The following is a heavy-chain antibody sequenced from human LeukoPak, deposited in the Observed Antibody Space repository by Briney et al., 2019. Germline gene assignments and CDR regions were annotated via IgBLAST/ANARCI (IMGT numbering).Heavy chain of an antibody. V-gene: IGHV1-18*01. Sequence: ASVKVSCKASGYTFTRYGISWVRQAPGQGLEWMGWISAYNGNTKYAQKVQGRVTMTTDTYTNTAYMELRSLRSDDTAVYYCAGSLGYCTSNVCYLKYWGQGTLVTVSS. CDR2: ISAYNGNT. J-gene: IGHJ4*02. CDR1: GYTFTRYG. D-gene: IGHD2-8*01. CDR3: AGSLGYCTSNVCYLKY.